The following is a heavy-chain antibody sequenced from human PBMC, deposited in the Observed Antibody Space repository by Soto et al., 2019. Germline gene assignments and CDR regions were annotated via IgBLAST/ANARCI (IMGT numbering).Heavy chain of an antibody. Sequence: QVQLVQSGAEVKKPGSSVKVSCKASGDTFSSYAINWVRQAPGQGLEWMGGIIPMFGTANYAQKFKGRVTITAGERPSTAYMELSSLRSEDTAVYYCARVGPAHYYDSSGYYSPLDYWGQGTLVTVSS. CDR2: IIPMFGTA. CDR1: GDTFSSYA. CDR3: ARVGPAHYYDSSGYYSPLDY. J-gene: IGHJ4*02. V-gene: IGHV1-69*01. D-gene: IGHD3-22*01.